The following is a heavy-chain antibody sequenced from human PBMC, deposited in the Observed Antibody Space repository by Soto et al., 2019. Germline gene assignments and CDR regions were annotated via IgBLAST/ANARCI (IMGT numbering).Heavy chain of an antibody. CDR3: ARDGRKELWVEGLNAMDV. J-gene: IGHJ6*02. CDR2: ISGYNGQT. D-gene: IGHD1-1*01. Sequence: QGQLVQSAPEVRKPGASVKVSCKASGYPFSTYGISWVRQAPGQGLEWMGWISGYNGQTNYAQKFRGRVTFTTDTSATTAYMELRSLRSDDTATYFYARDGRKELWVEGLNAMDVWGQGTTVTVSS. V-gene: IGHV1-18*01. CDR1: GYPFSTYG.